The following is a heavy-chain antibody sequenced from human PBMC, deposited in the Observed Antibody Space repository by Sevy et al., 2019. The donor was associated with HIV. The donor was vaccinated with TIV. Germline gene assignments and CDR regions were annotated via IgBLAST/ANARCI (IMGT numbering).Heavy chain of an antibody. V-gene: IGHV4-39*01. CDR1: GGSISSSSYY. Sequence: SETLSLTCTVSGGSISSSSYYWGWIRQPPGKGLEWIGSIYYSGSTYYNPSLKSRVTISVDTSKNQFSLKLGSVTAADTAVYYCARLTRGSPRIVGASVIDYWGQGTLVTVSS. J-gene: IGHJ4*02. CDR2: IYYSGST. D-gene: IGHD1-26*01. CDR3: ARLTRGSPRIVGASVIDY.